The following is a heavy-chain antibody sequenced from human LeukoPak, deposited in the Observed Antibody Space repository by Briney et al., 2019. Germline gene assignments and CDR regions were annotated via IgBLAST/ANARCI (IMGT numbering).Heavy chain of an antibody. CDR1: GFTFSSYA. CDR2: ISYDGSYQ. J-gene: IGHJ4*02. D-gene: IGHD5-24*01. V-gene: IGHV3-30*03. CDR3: ARDGSNSLFDY. Sequence: GGSLRLSCAASGFTFSSYAMHWVRQTPGKGLEWVAIISYDGSYQYYLDSVKGRFTISRDNSKNTVYLQMNSLRIEDTAVYYCARDGSNSLFDYWGQGTLVTVSS.